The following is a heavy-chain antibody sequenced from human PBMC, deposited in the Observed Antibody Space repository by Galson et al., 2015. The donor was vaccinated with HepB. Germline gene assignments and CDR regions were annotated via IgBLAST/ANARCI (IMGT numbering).Heavy chain of an antibody. D-gene: IGHD2-15*01. CDR1: GGTFSSYT. Sequence: SVKVSCKASGGTFSSYTISWVRQAPGQGLEWMGRIIPILGIANYAQKFQGRVTITADKSTSTAYMELSSLRSEDTAVYYCARGYCSGGSCYSAFDYWGQGTLVTVSS. V-gene: IGHV1-69*02. CDR3: ARGYCSGGSCYSAFDY. CDR2: IIPILGIA. J-gene: IGHJ4*02.